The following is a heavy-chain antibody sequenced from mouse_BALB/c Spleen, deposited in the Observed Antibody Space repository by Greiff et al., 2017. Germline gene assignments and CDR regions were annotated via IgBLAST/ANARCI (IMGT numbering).Heavy chain of an antibody. CDR2: INSNGGST. D-gene: IGHD2-4*01. V-gene: IGHV5-6-2*01. J-gene: IGHJ2*01. CDR1: GFTFSSYY. Sequence: DVMLVESGGGLVKLGGSLKLSCAASGFTFSSYYMSWVRQTPEKRLELVAAINSNGGSTYYPDTVKGRFTISRDNAKNTLYLQMSSLKSEDTALYYCARTMITFYFDYWGQGTTLTVSS. CDR3: ARTMITFYFDY.